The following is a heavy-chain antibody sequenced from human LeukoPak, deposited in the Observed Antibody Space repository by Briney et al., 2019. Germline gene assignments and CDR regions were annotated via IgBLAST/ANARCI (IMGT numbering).Heavy chain of an antibody. CDR1: GGSLSSYY. V-gene: IGHV4-4*07. Sequence: SETLSLTCCVSGGSLSSYYWSWIRQPAGKGLEWVGRIYTTGDINYNPSLQSRVTMSIDRSKKEFYLMLNSVTAADTAVYFCARGHSGNNPNWFDPWGQGILVTVSS. J-gene: IGHJ5*02. CDR2: IYTTGDI. D-gene: IGHD5-18*01. CDR3: ARGHSGNNPNWFDP.